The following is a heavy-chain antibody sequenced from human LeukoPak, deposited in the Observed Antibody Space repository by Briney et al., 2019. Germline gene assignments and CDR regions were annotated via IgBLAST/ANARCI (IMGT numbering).Heavy chain of an antibody. Sequence: GGSLRLSCAASGFTFSSYWMHWVRQVPGKGLVWVSRIKGDGTSTSYADSVKGRFTISRDNAKNTLYLQMNSLRAEDTAAYYCASGTASYYWGQGTLVTVSS. J-gene: IGHJ4*02. CDR2: IKGDGTST. CDR1: GFTFSSYW. V-gene: IGHV3-74*01. CDR3: ASGTASYY.